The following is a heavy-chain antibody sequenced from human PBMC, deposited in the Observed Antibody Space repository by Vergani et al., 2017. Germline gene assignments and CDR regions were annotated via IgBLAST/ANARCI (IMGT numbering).Heavy chain of an antibody. CDR1: GGTFSSYT. D-gene: IGHD3-10*01. CDR3: ARGFSGYYGSGSDYTPAH. CDR2: NIPILGIA. V-gene: IGHV1-69*02. Sequence: QVQLVHSGAEVKKPGSSVKVSCKASGGTFSSYTISWVRQAPGQGLEWMGRNIPILGIANYAQKFQGRVTITADKSTSTAYMELSSLRAKDTAVYYCARGFSGYYGSGSDYTPAHWGQGTLVTVSS. J-gene: IGHJ4*02.